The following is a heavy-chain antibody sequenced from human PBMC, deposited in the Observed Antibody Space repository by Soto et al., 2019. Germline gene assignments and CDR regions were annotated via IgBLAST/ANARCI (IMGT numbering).Heavy chain of an antibody. Sequence: ASVKVSCKASGYTFTSYDINWVRQATGQGLEWMGWMNPNSGNTGYAQKFQGRVTMTRNTSISTACMELSSLRSDDTAVYYCARASSVGGFDYWGQGTLVTVSS. V-gene: IGHV1-8*01. CDR3: ARASSVGGFDY. J-gene: IGHJ4*02. CDR1: GYTFTSYD. CDR2: MNPNSGNT. D-gene: IGHD3-16*01.